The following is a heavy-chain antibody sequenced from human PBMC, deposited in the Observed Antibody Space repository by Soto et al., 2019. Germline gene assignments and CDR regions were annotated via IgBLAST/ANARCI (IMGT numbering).Heavy chain of an antibody. CDR2: IGSTSSDI. D-gene: IGHD3-22*01. V-gene: IGHV3-21*01. Sequence: GGSLRLSCTASGFTFSFYTMNWVRQAPGKGLEWVSSIGSTSSDIYDADSVKGRFTVSRDNAKNPLYLQMNSLRAEDTAVYYCASSLIRYGYLAGLPDYWGQGTLVTVSS. CDR1: GFTFSFYT. J-gene: IGHJ4*02. CDR3: ASSLIRYGYLAGLPDY.